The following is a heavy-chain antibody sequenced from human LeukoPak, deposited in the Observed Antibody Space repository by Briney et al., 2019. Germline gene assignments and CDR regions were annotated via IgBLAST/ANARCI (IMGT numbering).Heavy chain of an antibody. Sequence: KPGGSLRLPCAASGFTFSDYYMSWIRQAPGKGLEWVLYISSSGSTIYYADSVKGRFTISRDNAKNSLYLQMNSLRAEDTAVYYCATSYSYGQPEFDYWGQGTLVTVSS. J-gene: IGHJ4*02. D-gene: IGHD5-18*01. CDR3: ATSYSYGQPEFDY. CDR1: GFTFSDYY. CDR2: ISSSGSTI. V-gene: IGHV3-11*01.